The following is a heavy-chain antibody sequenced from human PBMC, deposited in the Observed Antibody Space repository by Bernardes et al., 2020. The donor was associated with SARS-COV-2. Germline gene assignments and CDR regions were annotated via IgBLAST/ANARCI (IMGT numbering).Heavy chain of an antibody. J-gene: IGHJ4*02. CDR2: ISGSGGST. V-gene: IGHV3-23*01. CDR1: GFTFSSYA. D-gene: IGHD1-7*01. Sequence: GGSLRLSCAASGFTFSSYAMSWVRQAPGKGLEWVSAISGSGGSTYYADSVKGRFTISSDNSKNTLYLQMNSLRAEDTAVYYCAKDNWNYFYFDYWGQGTLVTVSS. CDR3: AKDNWNYFYFDY.